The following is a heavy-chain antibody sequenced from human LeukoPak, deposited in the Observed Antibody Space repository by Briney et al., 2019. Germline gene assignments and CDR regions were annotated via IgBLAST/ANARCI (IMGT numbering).Heavy chain of an antibody. Sequence: GGSLRLSCAASGFTFSSYSMNWVRQAPGKGLEWVSSISSSSSYIYYADSVKGRFTISRVNAKNSLYLQMNSLRAEDTAVYYCARDPSIAVAGTGAFDIWGQGTMVTVSS. J-gene: IGHJ3*02. CDR3: ARDPSIAVAGTGAFDI. CDR1: GFTFSSYS. V-gene: IGHV3-21*01. D-gene: IGHD6-19*01. CDR2: ISSSSSYI.